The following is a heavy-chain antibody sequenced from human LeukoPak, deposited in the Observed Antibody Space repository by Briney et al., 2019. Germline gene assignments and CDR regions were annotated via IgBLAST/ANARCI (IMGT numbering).Heavy chain of an antibody. Sequence: GGSLRLSCKASGFTFSNNDMNWVRQAPGKGLEWVALIYSGGTTNYADSVKGRFTISRDNSKNTLYLQMTNVRVEDTAVYYCARDPPGIAASVSGGWGQGTLVTVSS. D-gene: IGHD6-13*01. CDR3: ARDPPGIAASVSGG. CDR1: GFTFSNND. CDR2: IYSGGTT. J-gene: IGHJ4*02. V-gene: IGHV3-53*01.